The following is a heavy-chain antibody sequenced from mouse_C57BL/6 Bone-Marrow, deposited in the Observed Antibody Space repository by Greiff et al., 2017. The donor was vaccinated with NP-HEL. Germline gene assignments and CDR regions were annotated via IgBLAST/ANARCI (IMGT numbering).Heavy chain of an antibody. D-gene: IGHD2-1*01. Sequence: QVQLQQSGPGLVAPSQSLSITCTVSGFSLTSYGVDWVRQSPGKGLEWLGVIWGVGSTNYNSALKSRLSISKDNSKSQVFLKMNSLQTDDTAMYYCASLWGNYRAWFAYWGQGTLVTVSA. V-gene: IGHV2-6*01. CDR3: ASLWGNYRAWFAY. CDR1: GFSLTSYG. CDR2: IWGVGST. J-gene: IGHJ3*01.